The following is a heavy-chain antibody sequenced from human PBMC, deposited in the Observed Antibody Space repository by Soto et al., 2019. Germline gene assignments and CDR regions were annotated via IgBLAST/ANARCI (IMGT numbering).Heavy chain of an antibody. CDR2: ISGGDIDT. D-gene: IGHD2-15*01. Sequence: PGGSLRLSCAASTFTFSSYAMNWVRQAPGKGLEWVSTISGGDIDTYYADSVKGRFTISRDNSKNTLYLQMNSLRAEDTAVYYCARVGVSLVVAARGAFDIWGQGTMVTVS. CDR1: TFTFSSYA. CDR3: ARVGVSLVVAARGAFDI. V-gene: IGHV3-23*01. J-gene: IGHJ3*02.